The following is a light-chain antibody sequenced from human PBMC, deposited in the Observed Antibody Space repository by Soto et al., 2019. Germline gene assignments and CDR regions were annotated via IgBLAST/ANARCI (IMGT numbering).Light chain of an antibody. CDR1: SSDVGAYNS. Sequence: QPVLTQPASVSGSPGQSIIISCTGTSSDVGAYNSVSWYQQHPGNAPQLMIYEVINRPSGVSNRFSGSKSGNTASLTISGLQPEDEADYYCTSYTSSGTRVFGGGTKVTVL. J-gene: IGLJ2*01. V-gene: IGLV2-14*01. CDR3: TSYTSSGTRV. CDR2: EVI.